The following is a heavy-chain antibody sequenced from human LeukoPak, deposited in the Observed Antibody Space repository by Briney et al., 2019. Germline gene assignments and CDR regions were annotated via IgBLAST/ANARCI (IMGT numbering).Heavy chain of an antibody. CDR3: ARVVASAYCGGGACSPTFDI. Sequence: GGSLRLSRAASGFTFSAYWMSWVRRAPAKGLECVAIINQGGSEKYYVDSVKGRFTISRDTAQNSLYLQMSSLRAEDTAVHYCARVVASAYCGGGACSPTFDIWGQGTMVTVSS. CDR2: INQGGSEK. V-gene: IGHV3-7*01. D-gene: IGHD2-21*01. CDR1: GFTFSAYW. J-gene: IGHJ3*02.